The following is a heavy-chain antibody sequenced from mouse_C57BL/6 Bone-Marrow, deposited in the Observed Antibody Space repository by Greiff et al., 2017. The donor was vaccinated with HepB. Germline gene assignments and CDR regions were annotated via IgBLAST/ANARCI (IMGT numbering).Heavy chain of an antibody. D-gene: IGHD2-4*01. J-gene: IGHJ3*01. CDR2: IDPSDSYT. V-gene: IGHV1-50*01. Sequence: QVQLKESGAELVKPGASVKLSCKASGYTFTSYWMQWVKQRPGQGLEWIGEIDPSDSYTNYNQKFKGKATLTVDTSSSTAYMQLSSLTSEDSAVYYCARSPPIYYDYDGAWFAYWGQGTLVTVSA. CDR3: ARSPPIYYDYDGAWFAY. CDR1: GYTFTSYW.